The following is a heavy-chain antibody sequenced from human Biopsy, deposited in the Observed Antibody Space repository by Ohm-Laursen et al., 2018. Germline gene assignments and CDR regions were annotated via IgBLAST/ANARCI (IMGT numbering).Heavy chain of an antibody. CDR2: ISGRGAT. D-gene: IGHD3-3*01. CDR3: ARLYRLDDYWNDDPPDAFHV. Sequence: SETLSLTCTVSGGSIRSDYWSWIRQSPRKGLEWIGHISGRGATNYNPSLRGRVTISVDTSKNQFSLKLSSVTAADTAVFFCARLYRLDDYWNDDPPDAFHVWGQGTMVTVSS. J-gene: IGHJ3*01. V-gene: IGHV4-59*01. CDR1: GGSIRSDY.